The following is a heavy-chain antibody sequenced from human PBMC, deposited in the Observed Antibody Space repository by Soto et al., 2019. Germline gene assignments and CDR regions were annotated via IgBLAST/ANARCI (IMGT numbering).Heavy chain of an antibody. D-gene: IGHD2-8*01. CDR3: ARESTTVLMVYAFDY. J-gene: IGHJ4*02. CDR1: GFTFSSYS. Sequence: EVQLVESGGGLVKPGGSLRLSCAASGFTFSSYSMNWVRQAPGKGLEWVSSISSSSSYIYYADSVKGRFTISRDNAKNSLYLQMNSLRAEDTAVYYCARESTTVLMVYAFDYWGQGPLVTVSS. V-gene: IGHV3-21*01. CDR2: ISSSSSYI.